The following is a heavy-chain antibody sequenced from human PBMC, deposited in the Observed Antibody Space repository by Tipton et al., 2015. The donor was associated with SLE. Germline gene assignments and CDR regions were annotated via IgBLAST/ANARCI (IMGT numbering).Heavy chain of an antibody. V-gene: IGHV4-39*07. CDR2: ISHSGNT. Sequence: TLPLTCTVSGVSIRTPTYYWGWIRQPPGKGLEWIGTISHSGNTYSHTSLESRVTISVDTSQNQFSMSLSSVSAADTAVYYCARKELSTMRDYWGQGTLVTVSS. CDR3: ARKELSTMRDY. D-gene: IGHD5-24*01. CDR1: GVSIRTPTYY. J-gene: IGHJ4*02.